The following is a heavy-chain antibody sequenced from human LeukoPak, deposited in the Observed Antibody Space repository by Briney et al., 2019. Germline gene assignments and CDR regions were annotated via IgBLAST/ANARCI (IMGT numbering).Heavy chain of an antibody. D-gene: IGHD3-22*01. Sequence: GGSLRLSCVGSGVTFTSYCMTWVRQAPGKGLEWVANMNPDGSEKHYVDSVKGRFTISRDNAKNSLFLQMNSLRAEDTAVYFCARVRSFFYDDSGYYYPKYYFDYWGQGALVTVSS. CDR2: MNPDGSEK. CDR1: GVTFTSYC. V-gene: IGHV3-7*01. J-gene: IGHJ4*02. CDR3: ARVRSFFYDDSGYYYPKYYFDY.